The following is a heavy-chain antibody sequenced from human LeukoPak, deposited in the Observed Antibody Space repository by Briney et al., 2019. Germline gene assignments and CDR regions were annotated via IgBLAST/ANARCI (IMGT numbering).Heavy chain of an antibody. Sequence: ASVKVSCKASGYTFTGYYMHWVRQAPGQGLEWMGWINPNSGGTNYAQKFQGRVTMTRDTSISTAYMELSRLRSDDTAVYYCARDGMGYDILTGYYSVYYMDVWGKGTTVTISS. J-gene: IGHJ6*03. CDR3: ARDGMGYDILTGYYSVYYMDV. CDR1: GYTFTGYY. V-gene: IGHV1-2*02. CDR2: INPNSGGT. D-gene: IGHD3-9*01.